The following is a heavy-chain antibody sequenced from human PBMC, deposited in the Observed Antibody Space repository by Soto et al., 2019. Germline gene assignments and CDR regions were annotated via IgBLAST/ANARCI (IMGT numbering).Heavy chain of an antibody. J-gene: IGHJ4*02. Sequence: EVHLVQSGGGLVQPGGSLRLSCAASGFTFSPYWMYWVRQAPGKGPVWVSRLNSDGSSTDYADSVRGRFTISRDNAKNTLYLEMNGRRAEDTAVYYCARGGGYDFWTGYFEYWGQGSLVSVSS. V-gene: IGHV3-74*01. CDR3: ARGGGYDFWTGYFEY. CDR2: LNSDGSST. D-gene: IGHD3-3*01. CDR1: GFTFSPYW.